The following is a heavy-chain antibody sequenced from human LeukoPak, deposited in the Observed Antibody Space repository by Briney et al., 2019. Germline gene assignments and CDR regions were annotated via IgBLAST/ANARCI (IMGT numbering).Heavy chain of an antibody. Sequence: SETLSLTCAVSGGSIISSSYYWGWIRRPPGKGLEWIGSMSSGGTTNYSPSLKSQVTISVDTSNNQFSLKLSSVTATDTAVYYCARQFGYTSASDGFDIWGQGTMVTVSS. D-gene: IGHD6-19*01. CDR3: ARQFGYTSASDGFDI. J-gene: IGHJ3*02. V-gene: IGHV4-39*01. CDR2: MSSGGTT. CDR1: GGSIISSSYY.